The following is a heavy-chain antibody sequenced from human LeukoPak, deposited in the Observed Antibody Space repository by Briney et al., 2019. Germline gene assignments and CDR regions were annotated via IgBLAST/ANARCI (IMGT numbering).Heavy chain of an antibody. CDR2: INPNSGGT. CDR3: AADSTYCSSTSCYDGEYFQH. Sequence: ASVKVSCKASGYTFTGYYMHWVRQAPGQGPEWMGWINPNSGGTNYAQKFQGRVTMTRDTSISTAYMELSRLRSDDTAVYYCAADSTYCSSTSCYDGEYFQHWGQGTLVTVSS. CDR1: GYTFTGYY. J-gene: IGHJ1*01. D-gene: IGHD2-2*01. V-gene: IGHV1-2*02.